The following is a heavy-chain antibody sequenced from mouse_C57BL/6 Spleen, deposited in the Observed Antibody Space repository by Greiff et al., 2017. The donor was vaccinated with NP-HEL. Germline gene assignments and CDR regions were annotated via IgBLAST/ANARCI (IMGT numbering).Heavy chain of an antibody. CDR3: TRNSNYNDY. D-gene: IGHD2-5*01. CDR2: IDPDTGGT. Sequence: QVQLQQSGAELVRPGASVTLSFKASGYTFTDYEMHWVKQTPVHGLEWIGAIDPDTGGTAYNQKFKGKAILTADKSSSTAYMELRSLTSEDSAVYYCTRNSNYNDYWGQGTTLTVSS. J-gene: IGHJ2*01. CDR1: GYTFTDYE. V-gene: IGHV1-15*01.